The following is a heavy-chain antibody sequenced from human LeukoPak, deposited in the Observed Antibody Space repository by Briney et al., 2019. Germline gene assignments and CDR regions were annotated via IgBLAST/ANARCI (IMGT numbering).Heavy chain of an antibody. CDR2: INTNTGNT. V-gene: IGHV7-4-1*02. Sequence: ASVTVSRKAAGYTFTTYALNWVRQPPGQGLEWMGCINTNTGNTTYAHGFTGRVVFSLDTAVRTTYLQISSLNVEDTDVSYCARDQGGYVDKGIDYWGQGTLVTVSS. J-gene: IGHJ4*02. CDR1: GYTFTTYA. D-gene: IGHD5-12*01. CDR3: ARDQGGYVDKGIDY.